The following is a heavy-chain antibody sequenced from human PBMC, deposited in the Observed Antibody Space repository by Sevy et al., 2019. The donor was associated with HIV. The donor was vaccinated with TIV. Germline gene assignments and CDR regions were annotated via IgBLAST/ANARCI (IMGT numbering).Heavy chain of an antibody. CDR1: GYTLTELS. Sequence: ASVKVSCKVSGYTLTELSMHWVRQAPGKGLEWMGGFDPEDGETIYAQKFQGRVTMTEDTSTDTAYMELISLRSADTAVYYCATTKGGRYCSSGSCYPGYYYYGMDVWGQGTTVTVSS. CDR3: ATTKGGRYCSSGSCYPGYYYYGMDV. J-gene: IGHJ6*02. V-gene: IGHV1-24*01. CDR2: FDPEDGET. D-gene: IGHD2-15*01.